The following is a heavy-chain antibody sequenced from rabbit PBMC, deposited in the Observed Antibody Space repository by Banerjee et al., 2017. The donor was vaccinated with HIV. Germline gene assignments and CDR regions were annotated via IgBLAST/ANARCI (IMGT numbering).Heavy chain of an antibody. CDR3: ARDLAGVIGWNFNL. J-gene: IGHJ4*01. CDR2: IYAGSSGST. D-gene: IGHD4-1*01. CDR1: SFSYNYY. V-gene: IGHV1S40*01. Sequence: SFSYNYYMCWVRQAPGKGLEWIGCIYAGSSGSTYYARWAKGRFTFSKPSSTTVTLQMTSLTAADTATYFCARDLAGVIGWNFNLWGPGTLVTVS.